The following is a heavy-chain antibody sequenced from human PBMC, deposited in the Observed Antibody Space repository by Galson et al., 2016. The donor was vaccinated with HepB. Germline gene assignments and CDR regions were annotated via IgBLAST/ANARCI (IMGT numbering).Heavy chain of an antibody. J-gene: IGHJ5*01. V-gene: IGHV3-30*14. D-gene: IGHD6-13*01. CDR3: ARDPGRIAAAGHLDS. Sequence: SLRLSCAASGFTFRNHFMHWVRLAPGKGLEWVGIISYDGVNKFYGDAVKGRFTISRDNPKNTLYLQMDGLRVEDTAVYYCARDPGRIAAAGHLDSWGQGTLVTVSS. CDR1: GFTFRNHF. CDR2: ISYDGVNK.